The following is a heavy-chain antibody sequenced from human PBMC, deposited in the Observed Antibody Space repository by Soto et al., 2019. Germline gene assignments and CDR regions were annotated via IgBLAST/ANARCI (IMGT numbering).Heavy chain of an antibody. CDR1: GGSFSGYY. J-gene: IGHJ4*02. V-gene: IGHV4-34*01. D-gene: IGHD6-19*01. CDR3: ARKVPQHRSSGSQRGYYFDY. CDR2: INHSGST. Sequence: ETLSLTCAVYGGSFSGYYWSWIRQPPGKGLEWIGEINHSGSTNYNPSLKSRVTISVDTSKNQFSLKLSSVTAADTAVYYCARKVPQHRSSGSQRGYYFDYWGQGTLLTVSS.